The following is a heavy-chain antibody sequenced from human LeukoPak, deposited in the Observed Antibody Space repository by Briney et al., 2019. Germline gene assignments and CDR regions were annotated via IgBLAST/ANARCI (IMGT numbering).Heavy chain of an antibody. V-gene: IGHV1-18*01. CDR1: GYTFTSFG. D-gene: IGHD5-24*01. Sequence: ASLKVSCKASGYTFTSFGISWVRQAPGQGLEWMGWINVYNGHTDYIEKFQGRATMTTDTSTSTAYLELRSLRSDDTAVYYCARGGYNNYVDYWGQGTLVTVSS. J-gene: IGHJ4*02. CDR2: INVYNGHT. CDR3: ARGGYNNYVDY.